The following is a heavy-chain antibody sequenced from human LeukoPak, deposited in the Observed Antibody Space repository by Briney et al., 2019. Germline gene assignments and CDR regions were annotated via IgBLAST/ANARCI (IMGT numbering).Heavy chain of an antibody. D-gene: IGHD5-24*01. J-gene: IGHJ4*02. CDR1: GFTFSRHS. CDR3: AKGDDIGKHPTRAYYFDT. Sequence: GSLRLSCAASGFTFSRHSMSWVRQAPGKGLEWVSTTGLNSVNTLCAESVQGRFSISRDNSKNTLDLQMDNLRVDDTAVYYCAKGDDIGKHPTRAYYFDTWGQGTLVTVSS. CDR2: TGLNSVNT. V-gene: IGHV3-23*01.